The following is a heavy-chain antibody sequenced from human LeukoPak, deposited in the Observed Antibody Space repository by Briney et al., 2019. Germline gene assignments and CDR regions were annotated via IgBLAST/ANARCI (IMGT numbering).Heavy chain of an antibody. CDR1: GGSFSGYY. CDR3: ARVPGAEITYYDFWSGYYREYYFDY. V-gene: IGHV4-34*01. D-gene: IGHD3-3*01. Sequence: SETLSLTCAVYGGSFSGYYWSWIRQPPGKGLEWIGEINHSGSTNYNPSLKSRVTISVDTSKNQFSLKLSSVTAEDTAVYYCARVPGAEITYYDFWSGYYREYYFDYWGQGTLVTVSS. J-gene: IGHJ4*02. CDR2: INHSGST.